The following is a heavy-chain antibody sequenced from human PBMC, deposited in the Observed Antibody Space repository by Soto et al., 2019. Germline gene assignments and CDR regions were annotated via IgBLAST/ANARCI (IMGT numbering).Heavy chain of an antibody. V-gene: IGHV3-23*01. Sequence: GGSLRLSCAASGFTFSSYAMSWVRQAPGKGLEWVSAISGSGGSAYYADSVKGRFTISRDNSKNTLYLQMNSLRAEDTAVYYCAKGPSGYDSNGKDYWGQGTLVTVSS. D-gene: IGHD5-12*01. CDR3: AKGPSGYDSNGKDY. CDR1: GFTFSSYA. J-gene: IGHJ4*02. CDR2: ISGSGGSA.